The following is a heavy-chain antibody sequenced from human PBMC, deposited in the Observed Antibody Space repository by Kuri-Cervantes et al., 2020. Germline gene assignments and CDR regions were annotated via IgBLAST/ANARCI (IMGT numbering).Heavy chain of an antibody. D-gene: IGHD3-3*01. V-gene: IGHV3-48*02. CDR2: ISGGGTTI. J-gene: IGHJ6*02. CDR3: ARGFDDFLGMDV. CDR1: GFTFSSYA. Sequence: GGSLRLSCAASGFTFSSYAMHWVRQAPGKGLEWVSYISGGGTTIHYADSVKGRFTISRDNAKNSVFLQMNSLKDEDTAVYYCARGFDDFLGMDVWGQGTTVTVSS.